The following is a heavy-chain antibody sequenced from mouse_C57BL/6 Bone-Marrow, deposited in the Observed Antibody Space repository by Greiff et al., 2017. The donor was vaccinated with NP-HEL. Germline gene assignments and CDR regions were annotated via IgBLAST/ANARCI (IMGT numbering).Heavy chain of an antibody. J-gene: IGHJ2*01. CDR3: ARGVTTVVACD. D-gene: IGHD1-1*01. Sequence: QVQLQQSGAELARPGASVKMSCKASGYTFTSYTMHWVKQRPGQGLEWIGYINPSSGYTKYNQKFKDKATLTADKSSSTAYMQLSSLTSEDSAVYYCARGVTTVVACDWGQGTTLTVSS. CDR1: GYTFTSYT. V-gene: IGHV1-4*01. CDR2: INPSSGYT.